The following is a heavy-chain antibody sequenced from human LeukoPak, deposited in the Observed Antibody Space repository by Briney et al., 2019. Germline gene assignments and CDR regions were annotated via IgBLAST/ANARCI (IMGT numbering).Heavy chain of an antibody. CDR1: GFTFTSYT. V-gene: IGHV3-48*04. CDR2: ISSSATTI. Sequence: GGSLRLSCAASGFTFTSYTMNWVRQAPGKGLEWVSYISSSATTIYYADSVKGRFTISRDNAKDSLYLQMNSLRAEDTAVYYCARDPLADGSVVAVPDGSVVAVPSFDYWGQGTLVTVSS. D-gene: IGHD2-15*01. CDR3: ARDPLADGSVVAVPDGSVVAVPSFDY. J-gene: IGHJ4*02.